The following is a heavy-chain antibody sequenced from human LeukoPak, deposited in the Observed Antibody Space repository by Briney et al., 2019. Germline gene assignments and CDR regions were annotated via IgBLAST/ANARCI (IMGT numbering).Heavy chain of an antibody. D-gene: IGHD3-10*01. Sequence: PGRSLRLSCAASGFKFWNNGMHWVRQAPGKGLEWVAAIWYDGSHEFYADSVKGRFTISRDNSKNTLYLQMNSLTAEDTAVYFCARDVRGPDVYWGQGTLVTVSS. CDR3: ARDVRGPDVY. V-gene: IGHV3-33*01. J-gene: IGHJ4*02. CDR2: IWYDGSHE. CDR1: GFKFWNNG.